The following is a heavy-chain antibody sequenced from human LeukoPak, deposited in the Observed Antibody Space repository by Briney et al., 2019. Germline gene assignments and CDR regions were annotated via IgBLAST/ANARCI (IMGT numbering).Heavy chain of an antibody. D-gene: IGHD6-13*01. CDR1: GFIFDDFS. V-gene: IGHV3-9*01. Sequence: GRSLKLSCAASGFIFDDFSMFWVRQVPGKGLEWVSSITWHGRSTAYADSVRGRFTISRDNAKYSLYLQMNSLRPEDTAFYYCTKATTRRVPAATIDSWGQGTLVTVSS. CDR3: TKATTRRVPAATIDS. J-gene: IGHJ4*02. CDR2: ITWHGRST.